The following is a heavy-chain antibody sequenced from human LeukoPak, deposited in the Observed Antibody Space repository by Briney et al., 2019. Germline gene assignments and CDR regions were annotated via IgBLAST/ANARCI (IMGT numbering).Heavy chain of an antibody. CDR1: GGSISGSSYY. CDR2: IYYSGST. Sequence: SETLSLTCTVSGGSISGSSYYWGWIRQPPGKGLEWIGSIYYSGSTYYNPSLKSRVTISVDTSKNQFSLKLSSVTAADTAVYYCASQPDYGDYVFDYWGQGTLVTVSS. J-gene: IGHJ4*02. D-gene: IGHD4-17*01. CDR3: ASQPDYGDYVFDY. V-gene: IGHV4-39*01.